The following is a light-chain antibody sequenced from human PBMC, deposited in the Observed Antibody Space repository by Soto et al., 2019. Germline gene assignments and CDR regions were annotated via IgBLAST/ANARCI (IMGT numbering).Light chain of an antibody. CDR3: SSYTTNITPVV. Sequence: QSALTQPASVSGSPGQSITISCTGTSGDIGGYNYVSWYQQHPGKAPKLLISEVTNRPSGVSNRFSGSKSGNTASLTISGLQAEDEADYYCSSYTTNITPVVFGGGTKLPV. CDR1: SGDIGGYNY. CDR2: EVT. V-gene: IGLV2-14*01. J-gene: IGLJ2*01.